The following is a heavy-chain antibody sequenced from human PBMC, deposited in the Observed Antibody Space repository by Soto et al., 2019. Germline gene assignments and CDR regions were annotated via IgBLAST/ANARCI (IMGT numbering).Heavy chain of an antibody. D-gene: IGHD2-2*01. CDR1: GFTFSTYT. J-gene: IGHJ4*02. V-gene: IGHV3-23*01. CDR3: AKARCSTTNCYVPDY. CDR2: ISGSGGSP. Sequence: VPLLESGGDLVQPGGSLRLSCAASGFTFSTYTMSWVRQAPGKGLEWVSAISGSGGSPSYADSVQGRFTISRDNPKNTLYLQMNSLRVEDTAMYYCAKARCSTTNCYVPDYWGQGTLVTVSS.